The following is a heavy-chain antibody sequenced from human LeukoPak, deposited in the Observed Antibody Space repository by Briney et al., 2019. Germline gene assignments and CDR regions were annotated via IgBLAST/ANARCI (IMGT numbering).Heavy chain of an antibody. CDR1: GGSFSGYY. D-gene: IGHD6-13*01. CDR2: INHSGST. CDR3: AGRQVAAAGTLLE. J-gene: IGHJ4*02. V-gene: IGHV4-34*01. Sequence: PSETLSLTCAVYGGSFSGYYWSWIRQPPGKGLEWIGEINHSGSTNYNPSLKSRVTISVDTSKNQFSLKLSSVTAADTAVYYCAGRQVAAAGTLLEWGQGTLVTVSS.